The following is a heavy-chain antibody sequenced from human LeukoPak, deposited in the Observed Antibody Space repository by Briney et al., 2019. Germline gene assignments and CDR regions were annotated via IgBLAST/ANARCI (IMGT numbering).Heavy chain of an antibody. D-gene: IGHD6-13*01. J-gene: IGHJ4*02. Sequence: SETLSLTCAVYGGSFSGYYWSWIRQPPGKGLEWIGEINHSGSTNYNPSLKSRVTISVDTSKIQFSLKLSSVTAADTAVYYCARRRGYSSSWLWYFDYWGQGTLVTVSS. CDR1: GGSFSGYY. V-gene: IGHV4-34*01. CDR2: INHSGST. CDR3: ARRRGYSSSWLWYFDY.